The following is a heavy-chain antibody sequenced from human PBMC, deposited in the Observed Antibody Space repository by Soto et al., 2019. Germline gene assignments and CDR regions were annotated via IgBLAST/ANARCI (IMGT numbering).Heavy chain of an antibody. D-gene: IGHD1-26*01. Sequence: QVQLVESGGGVVQPGRSLRLSCAASGFTFSSYGMHWVRQAPGKGLEWVAIISYDGSNTYYADSVKGRFTISRDNSKNTLYLQMNSLRAEDTSVYYCAKEGGLSGSYYISSSYYFDYWGQGTVVIVSS. V-gene: IGHV3-30*18. J-gene: IGHJ4*02. CDR3: AKEGGLSGSYYISSSYYFDY. CDR2: ISYDGSNT. CDR1: GFTFSSYG.